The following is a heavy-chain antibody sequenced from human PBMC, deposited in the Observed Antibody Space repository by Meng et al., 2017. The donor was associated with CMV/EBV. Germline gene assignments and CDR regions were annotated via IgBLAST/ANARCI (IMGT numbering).Heavy chain of an antibody. CDR2: ISAYNGNT. J-gene: IGHJ6*02. V-gene: IGHV1-18*01. CDR1: GYTFTSYG. D-gene: IGHD5-24*01. Sequence: ASVKVSCKASGYTFTSYGISWMRQAPGQGLEWMGWISAYNGNTNYAQKLQGRVTMTTDTSTSTAYMELRSLRSDDTAVYYCARARLGVEIGAHLSYYYYGMDVWGQGTTVTVSS. CDR3: ARARLGVEIGAHLSYYYYGMDV.